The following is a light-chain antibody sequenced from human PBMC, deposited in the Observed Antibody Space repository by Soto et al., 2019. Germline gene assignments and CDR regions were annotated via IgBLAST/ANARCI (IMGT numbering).Light chain of an antibody. CDR3: QQYNDWPHT. CDR1: QSVGSN. CDR2: GAS. J-gene: IGKJ2*01. Sequence: EIVMTQSPATLSVSPGERATLSCRAAQSVGSNLAWYQQKPGQAPRLLIYGASTRATGIPVRFSGSGSGTEFTLTISSLQAEDFVVYYCQQYNDWPHTFGQGTKLEIK. V-gene: IGKV3-15*01.